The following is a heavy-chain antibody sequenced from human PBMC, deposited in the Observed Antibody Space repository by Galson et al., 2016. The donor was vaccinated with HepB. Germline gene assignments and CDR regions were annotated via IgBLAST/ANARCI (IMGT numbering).Heavy chain of an antibody. CDR2: INPRGIIT. CDR1: GYTFNDYY. D-gene: IGHD3-3*01. V-gene: IGHV1-46*02. CDR3: ARGVPTIFGVETSKFDF. J-gene: IGHJ5*01. Sequence: SVKVSCKASGYTFNDYYMHWLRQAPGQGLEWMGIINPRINPRGIITTYAQKFQGRVTMTRDTSTSTVSMELGSLRSEDTAVYYCARGVPTIFGVETSKFDFWGQGTLVTVSS.